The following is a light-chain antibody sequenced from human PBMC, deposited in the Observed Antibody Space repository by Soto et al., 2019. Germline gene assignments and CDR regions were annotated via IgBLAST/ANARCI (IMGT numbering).Light chain of an antibody. Sequence: DIQMTQSPSSLSASVGARVTITCRASQSISRYLIWYQQKPGKAPKLLIYGASSLQSGVPSRFSGSGSGTDFALTISSLQPEDFATYYCQQSYSSPITFGQGTRLESK. V-gene: IGKV1-39*01. CDR2: GAS. CDR3: QQSYSSPIT. CDR1: QSISRY. J-gene: IGKJ5*01.